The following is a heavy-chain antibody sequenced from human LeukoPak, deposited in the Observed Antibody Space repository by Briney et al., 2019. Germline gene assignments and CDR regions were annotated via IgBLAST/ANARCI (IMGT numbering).Heavy chain of an antibody. J-gene: IGHJ4*02. CDR3: ARDPPCWGGSCQFTATTLDY. CDR1: GYTFTNYG. D-gene: IGHD2-15*01. V-gene: IGHV1-18*04. CDR2: ISASDGKT. Sequence: ASVKVSCKASGYTFTNYGITWVRQAPGQGLEWMGWISASDGKTKYSQKLQGRVTMSTDTSTNTAYMELRSLRADDTAVYYCARDPPCWGGSCQFTATTLDYWGQGTLVTVSS.